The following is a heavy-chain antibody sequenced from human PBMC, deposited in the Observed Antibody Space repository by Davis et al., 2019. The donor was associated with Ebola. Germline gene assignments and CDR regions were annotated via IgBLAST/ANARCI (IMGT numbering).Heavy chain of an antibody. Sequence: ASVKVSCKASGYTFTSYAMHWVCQAPGQRLEWMGWINAGNGNTKYSQKFQGRVTITRDTSASTAYMELSSLRSEDTAVYYCARDDGVVVPAAISYWGQGTLVTVSS. CDR1: GYTFTSYA. D-gene: IGHD2-2*01. J-gene: IGHJ4*02. CDR3: ARDDGVVVPAAISY. CDR2: INAGNGNT. V-gene: IGHV1-3*01.